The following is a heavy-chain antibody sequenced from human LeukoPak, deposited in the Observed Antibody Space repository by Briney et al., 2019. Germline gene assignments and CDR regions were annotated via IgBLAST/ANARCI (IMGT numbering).Heavy chain of an antibody. CDR2: FDPEDGET. Sequence: SVKVSRKVSGYTLTELSMHWVRQAPGKGLEWMGGFDPEDGETIYAQKFQGRVTMTEDTSTDTSYMELSSLRSEDAAVYYRATDLVLKPAMPPERIAVANYVRWGQGTLVTVSS. J-gene: IGHJ4*02. CDR3: ATDLVLKPAMPPERIAVANYVR. D-gene: IGHD6-19*01. CDR1: GYTLTELS. V-gene: IGHV1-24*01.